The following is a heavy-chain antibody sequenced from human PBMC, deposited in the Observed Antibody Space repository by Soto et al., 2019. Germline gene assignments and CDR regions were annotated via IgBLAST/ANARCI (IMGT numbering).Heavy chain of an antibody. CDR3: ARTYSSSWSPFEY. Sequence: SETLSLTCAVYGGSFSGYYWSWIRQPPGKGLEWIGEINHSGSTNYNPSLKSRVIISVDTSKNQFSLKLSSVTAADTAVYYCARTYSSSWSPFEYWGQGTLVTVS. CDR2: INHSGST. CDR1: GGSFSGYY. J-gene: IGHJ4*02. D-gene: IGHD6-13*01. V-gene: IGHV4-34*01.